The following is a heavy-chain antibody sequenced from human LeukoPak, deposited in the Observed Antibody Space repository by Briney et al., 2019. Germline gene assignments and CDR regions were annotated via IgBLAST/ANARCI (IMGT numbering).Heavy chain of an antibody. CDR1: GGSFSGYY. J-gene: IGHJ4*02. V-gene: IGHV4-34*01. D-gene: IGHD5-18*01. Sequence: SETLSLTCAVYGGSFSGYYWCWIRQPPGKGLEWIGEINHSGSTNYNPSLKSRVTISVDTSKNQFSLKLSSVTAADTAVYYCALQLWLTAFDYWGQGTLVTVSS. CDR3: ALQLWLTAFDY. CDR2: INHSGST.